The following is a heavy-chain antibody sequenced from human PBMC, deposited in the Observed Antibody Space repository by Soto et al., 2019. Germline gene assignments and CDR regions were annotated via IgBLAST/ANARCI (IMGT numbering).Heavy chain of an antibody. J-gene: IGHJ6*02. CDR3: AREETAWPLAYGLDV. V-gene: IGHV3-21*01. CDR1: GFTFSRYN. Sequence: PGGSLRLSCAGSGFTFSRYNMSWVRQAPGKGLEWVASIGTRGDIYYAESVKGRLTISRDNAKNSLSLEMDSPRVEDTGVYYCAREETAWPLAYGLDVWGQGTTVTSP. CDR2: IGTRGDI. D-gene: IGHD2-21*02.